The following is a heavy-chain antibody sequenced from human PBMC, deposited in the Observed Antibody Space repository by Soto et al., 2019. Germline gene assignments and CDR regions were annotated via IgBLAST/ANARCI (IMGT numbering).Heavy chain of an antibody. CDR2: ISYDGSNK. D-gene: IGHD3-16*01. CDR3: AKDTGDLNLFEY. Sequence: PGGSLRLSCAASGFTFSSYGMHWVRQAPGKGLEWVAVISYDGSNKYYADSVKGRFTISRDNSKNTLYLQMNSLRAEDTAVYYCAKDTGDLNLFEYWGQGTLVTVSS. V-gene: IGHV3-30*18. J-gene: IGHJ4*02. CDR1: GFTFSSYG.